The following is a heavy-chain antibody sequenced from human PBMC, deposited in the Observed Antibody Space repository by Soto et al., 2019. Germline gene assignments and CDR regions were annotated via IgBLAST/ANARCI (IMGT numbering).Heavy chain of an antibody. J-gene: IGHJ3*01. Sequence: QAQLVQSGAEVKKPGSSVKVSCTASGSTFSSRNINWVRQAPGQGLEWMGGIIPMFGTADYAQKFRDRVTLAADESTRTASMELRALRSDDTAVYYCARGMFIALEALDRDAFDVWGQGTMVTVSS. CDR1: GSTFSSRN. V-gene: IGHV1-69*01. CDR2: IIPMFGTA. D-gene: IGHD3-16*01. CDR3: ARGMFIALEALDRDAFDV.